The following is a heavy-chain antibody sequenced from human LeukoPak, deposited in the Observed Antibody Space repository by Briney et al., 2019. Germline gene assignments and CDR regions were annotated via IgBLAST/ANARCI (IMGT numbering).Heavy chain of an antibody. CDR2: INPNSGGT. D-gene: IGHD2-2*01. V-gene: IGHV1-2*02. Sequence: ASVKVSCKASGYTFTGFYMHWVRQAPGQGLEWMGWINPNSGGTNYAQKFQGRVTMTRDTSISTAYMELSRLRSDDTAVYYCARGPFVVVPAATYYYYYYMDVWGKGTTVTVSS. CDR3: ARGPFVVVPAATYYYYYYMDV. CDR1: GYTFTGFY. J-gene: IGHJ6*03.